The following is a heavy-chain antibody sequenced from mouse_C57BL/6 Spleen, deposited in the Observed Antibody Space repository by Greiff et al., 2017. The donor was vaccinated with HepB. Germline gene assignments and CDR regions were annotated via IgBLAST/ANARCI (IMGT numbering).Heavy chain of an antibody. CDR2: IDPEDGDT. D-gene: IGHD1-1*01. V-gene: IGHV14-1*01. CDR3: TTETTEVAPFDY. Sequence: EVQLQQSGAELVRPGASVKLSCTASGFNIKDYYMHWVKQRPEQGLEWIGRIDPEDGDTEYAPKFQGKATMSADTSSNTAYLQRISLTSEDTAVYYCTTETTEVAPFDYWGQGTTLTVSS. J-gene: IGHJ2*01. CDR1: GFNIKDYY.